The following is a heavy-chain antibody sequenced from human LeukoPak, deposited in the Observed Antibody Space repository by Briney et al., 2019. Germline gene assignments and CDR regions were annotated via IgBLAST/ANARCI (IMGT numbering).Heavy chain of an antibody. D-gene: IGHD4-17*01. Sequence: SETLSLTCAVYGGSFSGYYWSWIRQPPGKGLEWIGYIYYSGSTNYNPSLKSRVTISVDTSKNQFSLKLSSVTAADTAVYYCARVSDYGDSYDAFDIWGQGTMVTVSS. CDR3: ARVSDYGDSYDAFDI. CDR1: GGSFSGYY. V-gene: IGHV4-59*01. CDR2: IYYSGST. J-gene: IGHJ3*02.